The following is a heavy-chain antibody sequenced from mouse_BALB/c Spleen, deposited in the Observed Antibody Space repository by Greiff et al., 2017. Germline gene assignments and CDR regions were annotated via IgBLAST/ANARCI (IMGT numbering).Heavy chain of an antibody. V-gene: IGHV1S81*02. CDR3: TRSGTGYWYFDV. CDR2: INPSNGRT. D-gene: IGHD4-1*01. CDR1: GYTFTSYW. Sequence: QVQLQQPGAELVKPGASVKLSCKASGYTFTSYWMHWVKQRPGQGLEWIGEINPSNGRTNYNEKFKSKATLTVDKSSSTAYMQLSSLTSEDSAVYYCTRSGTGYWYFDVWGAGTTVTVSS. J-gene: IGHJ1*01.